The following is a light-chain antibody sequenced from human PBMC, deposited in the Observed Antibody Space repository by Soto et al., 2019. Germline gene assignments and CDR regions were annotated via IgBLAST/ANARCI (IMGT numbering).Light chain of an antibody. CDR2: LGA. CDR3: MQALQTPLT. Sequence: EIVLTQSPLSLPATPGEPSSISCRSSQTLLHSNGCNYVFWCLQKQGQSPQRLIYLGAYRAAGVLDRISGGGACTNFTLKISRVEAEDVGAYYCMQALQTPLTFGQGTRLEIK. V-gene: IGKV2-28*01. J-gene: IGKJ5*01. CDR1: QTLLHSNGCNY.